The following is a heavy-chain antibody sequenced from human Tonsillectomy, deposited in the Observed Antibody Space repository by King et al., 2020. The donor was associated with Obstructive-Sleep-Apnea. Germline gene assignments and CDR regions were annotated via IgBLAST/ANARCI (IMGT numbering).Heavy chain of an antibody. CDR1: GGSISSYS. D-gene: IGHD3-9*01. J-gene: IGHJ6*02. Sequence: VQLQESGPGLVKPSETLSLTCTVSGGSISSYSWAWIRQPAGEGLEWIGRMFTSGRTNCNPSRKGRVTLSVDTSKNQFPLKLSSVTAADTAVYYCARDVPYDWLVPYYYYGMDVWGQGTTVTVSS. CDR3: ARDVPYDWLVPYYYYGMDV. V-gene: IGHV4-4*07. CDR2: MFTSGRT.